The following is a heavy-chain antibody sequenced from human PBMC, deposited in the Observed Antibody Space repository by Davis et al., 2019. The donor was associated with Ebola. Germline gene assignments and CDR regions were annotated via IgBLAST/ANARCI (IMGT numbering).Heavy chain of an antibody. Sequence: ASVPVSCMASGYTFPYYYMHSVRPPPGHRLDWMGMLNPNDGRKRYAQKFQGRVTVTEDTSTDTAYMELSSLTSEDTAVYYCASGEDSSVYYFDAFDFWGQGTQVTVAS. D-gene: IGHD3-22*01. CDR2: LNPNDGRK. J-gene: IGHJ3*01. CDR1: GYTFPYYY. CDR3: ASGEDSSVYYFDAFDF. V-gene: IGHV1-46*01.